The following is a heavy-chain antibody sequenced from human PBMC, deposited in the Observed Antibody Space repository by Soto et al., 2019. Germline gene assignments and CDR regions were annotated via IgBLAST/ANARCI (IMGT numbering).Heavy chain of an antibody. J-gene: IGHJ1*01. CDR3: ARERDGSSWSSAESLQY. CDR2: ISTYNANT. V-gene: IGHV1-18*01. Sequence: ASVKVSSKASGYIFSNYGISWVRQAPGQRLEWMGWISTYNANTYYAQKFQGRVTMTTDTSTSTAYMELRSLRSDDTAVFYCARERDGSSWSSAESLQYWGQGTRVTVSS. D-gene: IGHD6-13*01. CDR1: GYIFSNYG.